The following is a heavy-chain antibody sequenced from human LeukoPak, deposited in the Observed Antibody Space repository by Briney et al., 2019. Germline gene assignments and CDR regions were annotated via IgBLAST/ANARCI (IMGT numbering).Heavy chain of an antibody. CDR1: GYTFTSYG. D-gene: IGHD3-16*02. CDR3: ARDNNDYVWGSYRYGFDP. V-gene: IGHV1-69*06. J-gene: IGHJ5*02. Sequence: SVKVSCKASGYTFTSYGISWVRQAPGQGLEWMGGIIPFFGRADYAQKFQGRVTITADKSTSTAYMDLTSLKSEDTAVYYCARDNNDYVWGSYRYGFDPWGQGTLVTVSS. CDR2: IIPFFGRA.